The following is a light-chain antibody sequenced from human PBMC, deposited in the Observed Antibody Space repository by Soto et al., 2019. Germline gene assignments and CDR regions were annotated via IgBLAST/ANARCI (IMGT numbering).Light chain of an antibody. J-gene: IGKJ1*01. CDR3: QQNYSTPPT. V-gene: IGKV1-39*01. CDR2: AAS. CDR1: QSISSY. Sequence: QIHQSPSSLYATGAPRVTIRCRASQSISSYLTWYQQKPGKAPKRLIYAASSLQSGVPSRFSGSGSGTEFTLTISSLQPEDFATYYCQQNYSTPPTFGQGTKVDIK.